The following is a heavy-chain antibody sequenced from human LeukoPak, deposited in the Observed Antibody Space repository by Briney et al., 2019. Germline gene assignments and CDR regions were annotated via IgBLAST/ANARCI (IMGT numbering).Heavy chain of an antibody. D-gene: IGHD2-21*02. Sequence: ASVKVSCKASGYTFTGYYMHWVRQAPGQGLEWMGWINPNSGGTNYAQKFQGRVTMTRDTSISTAYMELSRLRSDDTAVYYCARVPVVTAKYMDVWGKGTTVTVSS. CDR3: ARVPVVTAKYMDV. CDR2: INPNSGGT. V-gene: IGHV1-2*02. CDR1: GYTFTGYY. J-gene: IGHJ6*03.